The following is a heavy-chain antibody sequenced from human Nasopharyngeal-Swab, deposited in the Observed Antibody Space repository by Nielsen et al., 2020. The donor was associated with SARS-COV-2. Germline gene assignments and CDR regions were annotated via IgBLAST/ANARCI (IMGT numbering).Heavy chain of an antibody. J-gene: IGHJ4*02. CDR1: GFSFSSFA. CDR3: ARYDDYYDSSGYAY. Sequence: GESLKISCAASGFSFSSFAMSWVRQTPGKSLEWVSGLDGTGFSTYYADSVKGRFTISRDNSKNTLYLQMNSLRAEDTAVYYCARYDDYYDSSGYAYWGQGTLVTVSS. CDR2: LDGTGFST. V-gene: IGHV3-23*01. D-gene: IGHD3-22*01.